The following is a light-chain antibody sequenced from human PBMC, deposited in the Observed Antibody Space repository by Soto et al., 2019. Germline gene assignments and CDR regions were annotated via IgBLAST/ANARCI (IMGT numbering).Light chain of an antibody. CDR1: SRDIGYYNY. CDR3: SSYTTSNTLV. CDR2: EVS. J-gene: IGLJ3*02. V-gene: IGLV2-14*01. Sequence: QSVLTQPASVSGSPGQSITISCTGTSRDIGYYNYVSWYQQHPGKAPKLLTYEVSSRPSGVSDRFSGSKSGNTASLTISGLQIEDETDYYCSSYTTSNTLVFGGGTKLTVL.